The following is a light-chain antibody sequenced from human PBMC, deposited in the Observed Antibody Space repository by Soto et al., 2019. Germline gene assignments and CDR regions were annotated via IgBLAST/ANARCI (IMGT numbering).Light chain of an antibody. CDR3: QQYNSWPYT. J-gene: IGKJ2*01. Sequence: EIVMTQSPATLSVSPGERATLSCRASQSVSSILAWYQQKPGHAPRLLIYGASTRATGIPARFSGSGSGAEFTLTISSLQSEDFAVYYCQQYNSWPYTFVQGTKLEIK. CDR2: GAS. CDR1: QSVSSI. V-gene: IGKV3-15*01.